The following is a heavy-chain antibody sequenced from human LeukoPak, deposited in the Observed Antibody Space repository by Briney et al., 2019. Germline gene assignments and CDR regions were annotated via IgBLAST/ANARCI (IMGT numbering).Heavy chain of an antibody. CDR3: ASAQPGIAAAGSNYYYYGMDV. CDR1: GFTVSSNY. D-gene: IGHD6-13*01. J-gene: IGHJ6*02. CDR2: IYSGGST. Sequence: QAGGSLRLSCAASGFTVSSNYMSWVRQAPGKGLEWVSVIYSGGSTYYADSVKGRFTISRDNSKSTLYLQMNSLRAEDTAVYYCASAQPGIAAAGSNYYYYGMDVWGQGTTVTVSS. V-gene: IGHV3-66*01.